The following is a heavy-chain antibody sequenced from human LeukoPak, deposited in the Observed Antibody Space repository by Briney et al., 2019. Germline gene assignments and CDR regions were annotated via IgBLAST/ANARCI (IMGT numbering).Heavy chain of an antibody. CDR3: ARGSVHYDFWSGPTMNLDY. D-gene: IGHD3-3*01. V-gene: IGHV4-34*01. CDR2: INHSGST. CDR1: GFTFSGSA. J-gene: IGHJ4*02. Sequence: PGGSLRLSCAASGFTFSGSAMHWVRQASGKGLEWIGEINHSGSTNYNPSLKSRVTISVDTSKNQFSLKLSSVTAADTAVYYCARGSVHYDFWSGPTMNLDYWGQGTLVTVSS.